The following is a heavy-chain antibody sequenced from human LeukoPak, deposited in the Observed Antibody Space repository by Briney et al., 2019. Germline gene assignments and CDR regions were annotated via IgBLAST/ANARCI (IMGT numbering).Heavy chain of an antibody. CDR3: VKVAKYYYGSETYYFFEH. J-gene: IGHJ4*02. D-gene: IGHD3-10*01. Sequence: GGSLRLSCAASGFTFSSYSMNWVRQAPGKGLEWVANIKKDGSEKYYVDSVKGRFTISRDNAKNSLDLQMNSLRVEDTGIYYCVKVAKYYYGSETYYFFEHWGQGTPVTASS. CDR1: GFTFSSYS. V-gene: IGHV3-7*01. CDR2: IKKDGSEK.